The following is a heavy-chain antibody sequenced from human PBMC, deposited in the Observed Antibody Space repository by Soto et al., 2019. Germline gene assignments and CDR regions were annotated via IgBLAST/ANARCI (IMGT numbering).Heavy chain of an antibody. CDR2: IYYSGST. CDR3: ARDDYGDYFPYFQH. Sequence: SETRSLTCTVSGGSISSYYWSWIRQPPGKGLEWIGYIYYSGSTNYNPSLKSRVTISVDTSKNQFSLKLSSVTAADTAVYYCARDDYGDYFPYFQHWGQGTLVTVSS. D-gene: IGHD4-17*01. J-gene: IGHJ1*01. V-gene: IGHV4-59*01. CDR1: GGSISSYY.